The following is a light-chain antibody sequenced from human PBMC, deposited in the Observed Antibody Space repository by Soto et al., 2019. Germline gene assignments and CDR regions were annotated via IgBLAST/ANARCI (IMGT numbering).Light chain of an antibody. Sequence: QSALTQPRSVSGSPGQSVTVSCTGTSNDIGDYNYVSWYQHHPGEPPKLMIYDVSKRPSWVPDRFSGSKSGNTASLTISGLQTDDEADYYCCSYAGNDIHWVFGGGTQLTVL. CDR2: DVS. J-gene: IGLJ3*02. CDR1: SNDIGDYNY. V-gene: IGLV2-11*01. CDR3: CSYAGNDIHWV.